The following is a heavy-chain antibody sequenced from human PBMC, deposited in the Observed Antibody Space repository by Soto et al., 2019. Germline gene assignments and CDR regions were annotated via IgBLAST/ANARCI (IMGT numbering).Heavy chain of an antibody. CDR3: ASLSGAITGTTTGY. Sequence: GGSLRLSCAASGFTFSSYGMHWVRQAPGKGLEWVAVISYDGSNKYYADSVKGRFTISRDNSKNTLYLQMNSLRAEDTAVYYCASLSGAITGTTTGYWGQGTLVTVSS. V-gene: IGHV3-30*03. CDR2: ISYDGSNK. D-gene: IGHD1-20*01. J-gene: IGHJ4*02. CDR1: GFTFSSYG.